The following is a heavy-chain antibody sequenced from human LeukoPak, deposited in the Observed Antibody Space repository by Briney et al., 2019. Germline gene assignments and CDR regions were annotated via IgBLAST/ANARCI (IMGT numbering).Heavy chain of an antibody. V-gene: IGHV3-74*01. J-gene: IGHJ6*03. Sequence: GGSLRLSCAASGFTFSSYWMHWVRQAPGKGLVWVSRINTDGSSTSYADSVKGRFTISRDNAKNTAYLQMNGLRPEDTAVYYCAKSWGYTRPYYNYMDVWGKGTTVTVSS. CDR2: INTDGSST. D-gene: IGHD3-16*02. CDR3: AKSWGYTRPYYNYMDV. CDR1: GFTFSSYW.